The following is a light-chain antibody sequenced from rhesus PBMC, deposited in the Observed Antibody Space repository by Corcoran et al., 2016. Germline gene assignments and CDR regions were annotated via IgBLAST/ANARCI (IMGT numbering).Light chain of an antibody. J-gene: IGKJ3*01. CDR3: QHYGSREFT. CDR2: KAS. V-gene: IGKV1-22*01. Sequence: DIQMTQSPSSLSASVGDTVTITCRASQRISNWLAWYQQKPGKAPQLVIYKASTLQTGVPSRISGSGSGTAFTLTISSLQSEDFATYYCQHYGSREFTFSPGTKLDIK. CDR1: QRISNW.